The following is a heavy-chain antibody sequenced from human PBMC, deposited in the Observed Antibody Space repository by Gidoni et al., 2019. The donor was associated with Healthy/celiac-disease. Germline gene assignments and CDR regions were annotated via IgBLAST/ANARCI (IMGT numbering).Heavy chain of an antibody. CDR1: GYTFTSYA. Sequence: QVQLVQSGAEVKKPGASVKVSCKASGYTFTSYAMHWVRQAPGQRLGWMGWINAGNGNTKYSQKFQGRVTITRDTSASTAYMELSSLRSEDTAVYYCARGPDDPYYSSGWSGNGFFDYWGQGTLVTVSS. D-gene: IGHD6-19*01. V-gene: IGHV1-3*01. J-gene: IGHJ4*02. CDR2: INAGNGNT. CDR3: ARGPDDPYYSSGWSGNGFFDY.